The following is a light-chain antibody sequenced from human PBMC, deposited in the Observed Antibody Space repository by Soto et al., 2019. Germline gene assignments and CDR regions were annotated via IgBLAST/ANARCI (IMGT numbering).Light chain of an antibody. CDR3: QQYGSSPYT. CDR1: QSVSSNY. Sequence: EIVLTQSPGTLPLSPGERATLSCRASQSVSSNYVAWYQQKPGQAPRLLVYGASSRANYSPDKFSGSGSGTDFTLTISRLEPEDFAVYYCQQYGSSPYTFGQGTKLEIK. V-gene: IGKV3-20*01. J-gene: IGKJ2*01. CDR2: GAS.